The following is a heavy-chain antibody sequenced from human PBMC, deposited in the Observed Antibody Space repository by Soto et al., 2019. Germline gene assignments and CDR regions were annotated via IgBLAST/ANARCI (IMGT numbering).Heavy chain of an antibody. J-gene: IGHJ4*02. CDR3: ARDLSKQQLVLSAFDY. V-gene: IGHV3-21*01. CDR2: ISSSSSYI. CDR1: GFTFSSYS. Sequence: GGSLRLSCAASGFTFSSYSMNWVRQAPGKGLEWVSSISSSSSYIYYADSVKGRLTISRDNAKNSLYLQMNSLRAEDTAVYYCARDLSKQQLVLSAFDYWGQGTLVTVSS. D-gene: IGHD6-13*01.